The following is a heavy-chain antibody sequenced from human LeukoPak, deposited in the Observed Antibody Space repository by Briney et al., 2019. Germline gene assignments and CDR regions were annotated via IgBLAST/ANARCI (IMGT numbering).Heavy chain of an antibody. CDR1: GFTFSSYS. V-gene: IGHV3-21*01. CDR3: ASSRDIWFGGDY. D-gene: IGHD3-10*01. CDR2: ISSSSGYI. Sequence: PGGSLRLSCAASGFTFSSYSMNWVRQAPGKGLEWVSSISSSSGYIYYADSVKGRFTISRDNAKNSLYLQMNSLRAEDTAVYYCASSRDIWFGGDYWGQGTLVTVSS. J-gene: IGHJ4*02.